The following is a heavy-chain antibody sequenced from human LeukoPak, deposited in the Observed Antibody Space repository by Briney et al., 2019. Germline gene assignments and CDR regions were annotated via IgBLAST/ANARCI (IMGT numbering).Heavy chain of an antibody. Sequence: GASVKVSCKASGYTFTGYYMHWVRQAPGQGLEWMGWINPNSGGTNYAQKFQGRVTMTRDTSISTAYMELSRLRSDDTAVYYCAGRAGYCSGGSCYAYFDYWGQGTLVTVSS. CDR1: GYTFTGYY. D-gene: IGHD2-15*01. J-gene: IGHJ4*02. V-gene: IGHV1-2*02. CDR2: INPNSGGT. CDR3: AGRAGYCSGGSCYAYFDY.